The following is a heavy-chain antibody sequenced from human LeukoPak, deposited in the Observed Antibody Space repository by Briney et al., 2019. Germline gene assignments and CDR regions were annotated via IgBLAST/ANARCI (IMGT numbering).Heavy chain of an antibody. J-gene: IGHJ3*02. CDR1: GFTVSNKY. Sequence: GSLRLSCAASGFTVSNKYMTWVRQAPGKGLEWVSLIYSDGRTYYADSVKGRCTISRDNSRNTLYLQMNSPRVEDTAIYYCARGLFLSGYLDAFDIWGQGTVVTVSS. D-gene: IGHD3-22*01. V-gene: IGHV3-53*01. CDR2: IYSDGRT. CDR3: ARGLFLSGYLDAFDI.